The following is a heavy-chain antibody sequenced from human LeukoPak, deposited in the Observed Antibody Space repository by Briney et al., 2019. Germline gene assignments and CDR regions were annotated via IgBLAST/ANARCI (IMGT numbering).Heavy chain of an antibody. J-gene: IGHJ5*02. D-gene: IGHD3-3*01. CDR2: IIPNIGTA. CDR3: ARAPETIFGVASLGNWFDP. Sequence: ASVKVSCKASGGTFSSYAISWVRQAPGQGLEWMGGIIPNIGTANYAQKFQGRVTITADESTSTAYMELSSLRSEDTAVYYCARAPETIFGVASLGNWFDPWGQGTLVTVSS. CDR1: GGTFSSYA. V-gene: IGHV1-69*13.